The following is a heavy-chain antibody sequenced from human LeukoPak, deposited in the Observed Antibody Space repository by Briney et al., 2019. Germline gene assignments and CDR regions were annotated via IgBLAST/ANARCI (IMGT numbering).Heavy chain of an antibody. CDR1: GFTFGEYA. V-gene: IGHV3-49*04. CDR3: ASRQYCGTTTCLDP. CDR2: IRSKAYGGTS. J-gene: IGHJ5*02. Sequence: SGGSLRLSCTTSGFTFGEYALSWVRQAPGKGLEWVGFIRSKAYGGTSQYAASVKGRFTFSRDDSKSIAYLHMNSPKTEDTAVYYCASRQYCGTTTCLDPWGQGTLVIVSS. D-gene: IGHD2-2*01.